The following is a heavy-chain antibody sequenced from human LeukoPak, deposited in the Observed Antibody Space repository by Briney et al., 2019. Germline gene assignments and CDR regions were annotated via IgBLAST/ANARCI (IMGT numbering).Heavy chain of an antibody. CDR2: INPNSGGT. CDR1: GYTFTGYY. J-gene: IGHJ3*02. Sequence: ASVTVSCKASGYTFTGYYMHWVRQAPAQGLEWMGWINPNSGGTNYAQKVQGRVSMTRDTSISTAYMELSRLRSDDTAVYCCEVTFGGVIVYDAFDIWGQGTMVTVSS. D-gene: IGHD3-16*02. V-gene: IGHV1-2*02. CDR3: EVTFGGVIVYDAFDI.